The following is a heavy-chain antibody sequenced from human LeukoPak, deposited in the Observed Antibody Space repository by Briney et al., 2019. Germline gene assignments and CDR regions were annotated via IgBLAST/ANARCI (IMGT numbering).Heavy chain of an antibody. J-gene: IGHJ4*02. D-gene: IGHD3-10*01. CDR3: ARGPSVLGAIDN. Sequence: GRSLRLSCAASGFIFSRYWMHWVRQAPGKELVWVSRINNDGSITNSADSVKGRFTISRDNAKDTLYLQMDSLRAEDTAIYFCARGPSVLGAIDNWGQGTLVAVSS. CDR2: INNDGSIT. V-gene: IGHV3-74*01. CDR1: GFIFSRYW.